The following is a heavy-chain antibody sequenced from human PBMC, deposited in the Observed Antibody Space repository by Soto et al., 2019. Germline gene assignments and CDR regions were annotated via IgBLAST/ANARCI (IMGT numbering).Heavy chain of an antibody. CDR2: IYHGGST. V-gene: IGHV4-4*02. Sequence: SETLSLTCTVSGDSISSTRWWSWVRQSPGKGLEWIGDIYHGGSTNYNPSRKSRFTISIDKSKNQFSLKLKSVTAADTAVYYCARGRITMVRGYQDYYYGMDVWGQGTTVTVSS. CDR1: GDSISSTRW. D-gene: IGHD3-10*01. J-gene: IGHJ6*02. CDR3: ARGRITMVRGYQDYYYGMDV.